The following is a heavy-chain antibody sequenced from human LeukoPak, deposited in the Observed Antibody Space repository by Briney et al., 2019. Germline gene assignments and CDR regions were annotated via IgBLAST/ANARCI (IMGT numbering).Heavy chain of an antibody. V-gene: IGHV1-46*01. J-gene: IGHJ4*02. CDR2: IKVSGGRT. Sequence: ASVKVSCKASGYTFSGFYVHWVRQAPGQGLEWMGIIKVSGGRTDYAQKFQGRVTMTRDMSTSTVYMELNNLSSEDTAVYYCAREPPESYHFDYWGQGTLVTVSS. CDR3: AREPPESYHFDY. D-gene: IGHD2-2*01. CDR1: GYTFSGFY.